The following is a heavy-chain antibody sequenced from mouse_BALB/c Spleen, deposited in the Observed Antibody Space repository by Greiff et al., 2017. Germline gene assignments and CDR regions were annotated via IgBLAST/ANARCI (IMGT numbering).Heavy chain of an antibody. V-gene: IGHV7-1*02. CDR2: SRNKANDYTT. CDR1: GFTFSDFY. D-gene: IGHD2-1*01. J-gene: IGHJ3*01. Sequence: EVKVVESGGGLVQPGGSLRLSCATSGFTFSDFYMEWVRQPPGKRLEWIAASRNKANDYTTEYSASVKGRFIVSRDTSQSILYLQMNALRAEDTAIYYCARDGHGNYPAYWGQGTLVTVSA. CDR3: ARDGHGNYPAY.